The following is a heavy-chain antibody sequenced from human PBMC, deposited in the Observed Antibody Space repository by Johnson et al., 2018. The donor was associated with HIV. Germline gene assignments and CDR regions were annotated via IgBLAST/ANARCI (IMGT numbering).Heavy chain of an antibody. D-gene: IGHD3-22*01. CDR2: ITYSGGDT. J-gene: IGHJ3*02. Sequence: QVQLVESGGGLVQPGGSLRLSCAASGFTFSTYAMPWVRQAPGKGLEWVSTITYSGGDTYYADSVKGRFTIARDNSRNTLYLQMNSLRAEATAVDYCARDQDRSGYYYDAFDIWGQGTMVTVSS. CDR1: GFTFSTYA. V-gene: IGHV3-30*04. CDR3: ARDQDRSGYYYDAFDI.